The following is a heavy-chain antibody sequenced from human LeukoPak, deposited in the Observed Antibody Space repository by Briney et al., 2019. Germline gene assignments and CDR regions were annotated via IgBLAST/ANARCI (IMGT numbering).Heavy chain of an antibody. D-gene: IGHD5-12*01. CDR3: ARGDMVNAFDI. J-gene: IGHJ3*02. Sequence: PSETLPLTCTVSSGSISSVGSYWSWIRQHPGKGLEWIGYMYYSGSTYYNPSLKSRVTISVDTSRNQFSLKLSSVTAADTAVYYCARGDMVNAFDIWGQGTMVTVFS. CDR2: MYYSGST. V-gene: IGHV4-31*03. CDR1: SGSISSVGSY.